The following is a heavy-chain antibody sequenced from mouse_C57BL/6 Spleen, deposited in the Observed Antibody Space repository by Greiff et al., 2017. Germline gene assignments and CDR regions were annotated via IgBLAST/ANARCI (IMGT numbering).Heavy chain of an antibody. CDR1: GYTFTSYW. D-gene: IGHD2-14*01. J-gene: IGHJ2*01. Sequence: QVQLQQPGTELVKPGASVKLSCKASGYTFTSYWMHWVKQRPGQGLEWIGNINPSNGGTNYNEKFKSKATLTVDKSSSTAYMQLSSLTAEDSAVYFGARHEDTYYRGYFDYWGQGTTLTVSS. V-gene: IGHV1-53*01. CDR3: ARHEDTYYRGYFDY. CDR2: INPSNGGT.